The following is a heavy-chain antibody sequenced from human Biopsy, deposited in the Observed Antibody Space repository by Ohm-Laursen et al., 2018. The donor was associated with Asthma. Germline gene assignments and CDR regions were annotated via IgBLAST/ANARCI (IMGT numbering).Heavy chain of an antibody. D-gene: IGHD3-22*01. CDR1: GFTFSSYG. CDR3: ERDPAGYYYFDY. V-gene: IGHV3-33*01. J-gene: IGHJ4*02. CDR2: IWYDGSNK. Sequence: SLRLSCAASGFTFSSYGMHWVRQAPGKGLEWVAVIWYDGSNKYYADSVKGRFTISRDNSKNTLYLQMNSLRAEDTAVYYCERDPAGYYYFDYWGQGTLVTVSS.